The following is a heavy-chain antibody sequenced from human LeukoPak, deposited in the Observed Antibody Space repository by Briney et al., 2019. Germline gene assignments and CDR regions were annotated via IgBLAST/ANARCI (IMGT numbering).Heavy chain of an antibody. CDR3: ARDSPFLAPYRPPPYYGMDV. V-gene: IGHV4-34*01. Sequence: KPSETLSLTCAVYGGSFSGYYWSWIRQPPGKGLEWIGEINHSGSTNYNPSLKSRVTISVDTSKNQFSLKLSSVTAADTAVYYCARDSPFLAPYRPPPYYGMDVWGQGTTVTVSS. CDR2: INHSGST. D-gene: IGHD3-3*02. J-gene: IGHJ6*02. CDR1: GGSFSGYY.